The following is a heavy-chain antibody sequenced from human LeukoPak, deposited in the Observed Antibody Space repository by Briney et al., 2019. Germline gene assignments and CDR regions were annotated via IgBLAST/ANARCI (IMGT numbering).Heavy chain of an antibody. J-gene: IGHJ4*02. Sequence: PGGSLRLSCAASGFTFSSYAMHWVRQAPDKGLEWVAVISSDGRDKYFADSVKGRFTISRDYFKSTLYLQMNSLRPEDTGVFYCVRDGRGTGAFHYWGQGTLVTVSS. V-gene: IGHV3-30*04. CDR1: GFTFSSYA. D-gene: IGHD7-27*01. CDR3: VRDGRGTGAFHY. CDR2: ISSDGRDK.